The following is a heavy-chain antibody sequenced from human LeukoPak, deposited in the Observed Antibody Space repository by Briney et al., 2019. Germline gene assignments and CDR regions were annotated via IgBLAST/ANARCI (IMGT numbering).Heavy chain of an antibody. V-gene: IGHV4-30-4*01. CDR2: IYYSGTT. D-gene: IGHD2-15*01. CDR1: GGSISSGDYY. J-gene: IGHJ4*02. CDR3: ARDLFSYTTLRYFHY. Sequence: PSQTLSLTCTVSGGSISSGDYYWNWIRQPPGKGLEWIGYIYYSGTTYYNPSLKSRVTISIDTSKNQFSLKLSSVTAADTAVYYCARDLFSYTTLRYFHYWGQGALVTVSS.